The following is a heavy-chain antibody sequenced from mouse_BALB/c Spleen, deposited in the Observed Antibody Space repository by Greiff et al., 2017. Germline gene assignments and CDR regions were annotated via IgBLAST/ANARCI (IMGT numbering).Heavy chain of an antibody. CDR2: INPSNGGT. CDR3: TREDGNYVFAY. Sequence: QVQLKESGAELVKPGASVKLSCKASGYTFTSYYMYWVKQRPGQGLEWIGGINPSNGGTNFNEKFKSKATLTVDKSSSTAYMQLSSLTSEDSAVYYCTREDGNYVFAYWGQGTLVTVSA. CDR1: GYTFTSYY. V-gene: IGHV1S81*02. J-gene: IGHJ3*01. D-gene: IGHD2-1*01.